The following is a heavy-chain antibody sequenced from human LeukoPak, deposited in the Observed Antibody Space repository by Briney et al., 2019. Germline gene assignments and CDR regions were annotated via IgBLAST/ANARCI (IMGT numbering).Heavy chain of an antibody. CDR3: ARTNWNYGGGLGY. CDR2: IKQDGSEK. D-gene: IGHD1-7*01. CDR1: GFTFSSYG. Sequence: GGSLRLSCAASGFTFSSYGMSWVRQAPGKGLEWVANIKQDGSEKYYVDSVKGRFTISRDNAKNSLYLQMNSLRAEDTAVYYCARTNWNYGGGLGYWGQGTLVTVSS. V-gene: IGHV3-7*01. J-gene: IGHJ4*02.